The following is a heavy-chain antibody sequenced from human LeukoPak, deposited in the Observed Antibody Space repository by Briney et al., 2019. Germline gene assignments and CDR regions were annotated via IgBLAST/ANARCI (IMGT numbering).Heavy chain of an antibody. V-gene: IGHV3-30*02. CDR3: AKRDRMYTSGSYYFDY. D-gene: IGHD6-19*01. J-gene: IGHJ4*02. Sequence: PGGSLRLSCAASGFTFSSYGMHWVRQAPGKGLEWVALIWYDGSNKYYADSVKGRFTISRDNSKNTLYLQMNSLRAEDTAVYYCAKRDRMYTSGSYYFDYWGQGTLVTVSS. CDR2: IWYDGSNK. CDR1: GFTFSSYG.